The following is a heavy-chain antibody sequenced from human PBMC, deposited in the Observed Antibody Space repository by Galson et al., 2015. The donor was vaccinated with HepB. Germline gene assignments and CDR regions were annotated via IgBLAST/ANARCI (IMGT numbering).Heavy chain of an antibody. CDR2: ISSSSSYI. CDR1: GFTFSSYS. V-gene: IGHV3-21*01. Sequence: SLRLSCAASGFTFSSYSMNWVRQAPGKGLEWVSSISSSSSYIYYADSVKGRFTISRDNAKNSLYLQMNSLRAEDTAVYYCAREQQRDRKDYCGMDVWGQGTTVTVSS. CDR3: AREQQRDRKDYCGMDV. D-gene: IGHD1-14*01. J-gene: IGHJ6*02.